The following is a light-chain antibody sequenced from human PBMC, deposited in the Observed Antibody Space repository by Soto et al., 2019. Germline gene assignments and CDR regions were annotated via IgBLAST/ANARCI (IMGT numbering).Light chain of an antibody. CDR1: QGISTF. V-gene: IGKV1-9*01. Sequence: DIQMTQSPATLSASVGDRVTITCRASQGISTFLAWYQQHPGTAPKRLIYDASNLQSGVPSRFSGSGSGTEFTLTISSLQPEDFATYYCQQSYSSPPTFGQGTKVDIK. CDR3: QQSYSSPPT. J-gene: IGKJ1*01. CDR2: DAS.